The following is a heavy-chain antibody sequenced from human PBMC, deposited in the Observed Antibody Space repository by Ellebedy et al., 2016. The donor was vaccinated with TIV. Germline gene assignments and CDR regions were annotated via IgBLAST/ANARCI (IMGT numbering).Heavy chain of an antibody. CDR2: IFDTGST. CDR1: GGSISGSSYY. Sequence: SETLSLTCTVSGGSISGSSYYWGWIRQPPGKGLEWIGNIFDTGSTYYNPSLKSRVTISVDTSKNQFSLKLSSVTAADTAVYHCARWFGELLYVRWFDPWGQGTLVIVSS. V-gene: IGHV4-39*01. J-gene: IGHJ5*02. CDR3: ARWFGELLYVRWFDP. D-gene: IGHD3-10*01.